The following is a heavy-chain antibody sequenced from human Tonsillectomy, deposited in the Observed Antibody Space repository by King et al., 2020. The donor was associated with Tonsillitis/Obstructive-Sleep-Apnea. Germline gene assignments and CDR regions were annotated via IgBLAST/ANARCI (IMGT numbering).Heavy chain of an antibody. Sequence: VQLVESGGGLVKPGGSLRLSCAASGFTFSPYSMNWVRQAPGKGLEWCSSISSSSSYIYYADSVKGRVTISRDNAKNSLYLQMNSLRAEDTAVYYCAREGGLRFLEWLPDYGMDVWGQGTTVTVSS. CDR2: ISSSSSYI. CDR1: GFTFSPYS. CDR3: AREGGLRFLEWLPDYGMDV. V-gene: IGHV3-21*01. J-gene: IGHJ6*02. D-gene: IGHD3-3*01.